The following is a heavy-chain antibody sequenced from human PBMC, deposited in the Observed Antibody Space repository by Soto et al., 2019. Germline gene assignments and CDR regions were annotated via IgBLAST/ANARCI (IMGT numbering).Heavy chain of an antibody. J-gene: IGHJ4*02. D-gene: IGHD3-22*01. V-gene: IGHV2-26*01. CDR1: GFSLSNARMG. CDR2: IFSNDEK. CDR3: ARYDSSGYYYFFDY. Sequence: QVTLKESGPVLVKPTETLTLTCTVSGFSLSNARMGVSWIRQPPGKALEWLAHIFSNDEKSYSTSLKSRLTLSKDTSKSQVVLTMTNMDPVDTATYYCARYDSSGYYYFFDYWGQGTLVTVSS.